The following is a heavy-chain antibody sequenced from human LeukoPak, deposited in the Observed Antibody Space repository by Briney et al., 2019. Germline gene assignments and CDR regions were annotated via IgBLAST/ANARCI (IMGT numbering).Heavy chain of an antibody. CDR2: IKQDGGEK. CDR3: ATEGWNYGKLSFDN. V-gene: IGHV3-7*01. Sequence: GGSLRLSCAASGFTFSSYAMSWVRQAPGKGLEWVANIKQDGGEKYYEDSVKGRFTISRNNVRNSLSLEMNSLRAEDTAVYYCATEGWNYGKLSFDNWGQGTLVTVSS. J-gene: IGHJ4*02. D-gene: IGHD1-7*01. CDR1: GFTFSSYA.